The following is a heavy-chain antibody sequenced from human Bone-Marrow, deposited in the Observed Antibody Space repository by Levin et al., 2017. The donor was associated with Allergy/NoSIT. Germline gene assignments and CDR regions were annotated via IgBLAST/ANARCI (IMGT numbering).Heavy chain of an antibody. CDR1: EYTFTDYY. Sequence: PKASVKVSCKASEYTFTDYYIHWVRQAPGQGLEWMGRISPKSGATNYAQKFQGRVNMTRDTSTSTAYMELSRLTSDDTAVYYCARGYCTGGVCFYPYHYYMDVWGHGTTVTASS. CDR3: ARGYCTGGVCFYPYHYYMDV. CDR2: ISPKSGAT. D-gene: IGHD2-8*02. V-gene: IGHV1-2*06. J-gene: IGHJ6*03.